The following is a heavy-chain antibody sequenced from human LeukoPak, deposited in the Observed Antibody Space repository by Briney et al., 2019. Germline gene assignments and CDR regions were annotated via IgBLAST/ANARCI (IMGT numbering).Heavy chain of an antibody. D-gene: IGHD3-10*01. V-gene: IGHV3-33*01. CDR1: GFTFSSYG. Sequence: GRSLRLSCAASGFTFSSYGMHWVRQAPGKGLEWVAVIWYDGSNKYYADSVKGRFTISRDNSKNTLYLQMNSLRAEDTAVYYCARDIASDYYGSRSFDYWGQGTLVTVSS. J-gene: IGHJ4*02. CDR2: IWYDGSNK. CDR3: ARDIASDYYGSRSFDY.